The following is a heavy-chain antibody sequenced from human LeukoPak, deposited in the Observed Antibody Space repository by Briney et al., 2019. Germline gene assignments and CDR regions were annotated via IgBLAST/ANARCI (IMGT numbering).Heavy chain of an antibody. CDR2: IYYSGST. J-gene: IGHJ6*02. V-gene: IGHV4-59*08. D-gene: IGHD4-23*01. Sequence: SETLSLTCTVSGGSISSYYWSWIRQPPGKGLEWIGYIYYSGSTNYNPSLKSRVTISVDTSKNQFSLKLSSVTAADTAVYYCARHVEPTVVKRRPYYYGMDVWGQGTTVTVSS. CDR1: GGSISSYY. CDR3: ARHVEPTVVKRRPYYYGMDV.